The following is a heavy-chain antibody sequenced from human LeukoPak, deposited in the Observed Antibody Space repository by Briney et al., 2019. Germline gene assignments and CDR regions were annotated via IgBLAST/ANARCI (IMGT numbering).Heavy chain of an antibody. CDR3: VSDRIEVDAFDI. CDR2: IYTSGST. D-gene: IGHD2-15*01. CDR1: GGSISSGSYF. J-gene: IGHJ3*02. Sequence: PSETLSLTCTVSGGSISSGSYFWSWIRQPAGKGLEWIGRIYTSGSTNYNPSLKSRVTISVDTSKNQFSLKLSSVTAADAAVYYCVSDRIEVDAFDIWGQGTMVTDSS. V-gene: IGHV4-61*02.